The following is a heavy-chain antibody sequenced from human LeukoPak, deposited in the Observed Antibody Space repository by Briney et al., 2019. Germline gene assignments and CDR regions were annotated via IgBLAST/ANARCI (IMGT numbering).Heavy chain of an antibody. Sequence: GGSLRLSCAASGFTFSSYAMHWVRQAPGKGLEWVAVISYDGSNKYYADSVKGRFTISRDNSKSTLDLQMNSLRVEDTAVYSCAIVRGSGSYYSYYFDYWGQGTLVTVSS. CDR1: GFTFSSYA. D-gene: IGHD1-26*01. CDR2: ISYDGSNK. J-gene: IGHJ4*02. V-gene: IGHV3-30-3*01. CDR3: AIVRGSGSYYSYYFDY.